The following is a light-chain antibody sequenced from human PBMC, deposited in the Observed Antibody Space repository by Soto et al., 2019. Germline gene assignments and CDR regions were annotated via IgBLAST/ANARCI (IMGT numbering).Light chain of an antibody. Sequence: DIQMTQSPSSLSASVGDRVTITCRASQAISNSLAWPQQKPGKAPKSLMYAASRLQSGVPAKFSGSGSGTDFTLTINSLQPEDFAIYYCQQYNSYPYTFGQGTKVDIK. CDR3: QQYNSYPYT. CDR1: QAISNS. V-gene: IGKV1-16*02. CDR2: AAS. J-gene: IGKJ2*01.